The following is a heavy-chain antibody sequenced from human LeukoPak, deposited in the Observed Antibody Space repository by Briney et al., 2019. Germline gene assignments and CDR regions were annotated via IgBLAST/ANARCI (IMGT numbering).Heavy chain of an antibody. V-gene: IGHV4-39*01. CDR3: ATSGYDTSPEY. CDR1: GGSISSSSYY. Sequence: KPSETLSLTCTVSGGSISSSSYYWGWIRQPPGKGLEWIGSIYYSGSTYYNPSLKSRVTISVDTSKNQFSLKLSSVTAADTAVYYCATSGYDTSPEYWGRGTLVTVSS. CDR2: IYYSGST. J-gene: IGHJ4*02. D-gene: IGHD5-12*01.